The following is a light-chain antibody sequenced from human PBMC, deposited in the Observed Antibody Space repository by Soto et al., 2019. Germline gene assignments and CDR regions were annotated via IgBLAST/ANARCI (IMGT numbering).Light chain of an antibody. CDR3: QQYGSSQT. Sequence: EIVLTQSPGTLSLSPGERATLSCRASQSVSSSYLAWYQQTPGQAPRLLIYCASSRATGIPDRFSGSGSGTDFTLTISRLEPEDFAVYYCQQYGSSQTFGQGTKLEIK. V-gene: IGKV3-20*01. CDR1: QSVSSSY. CDR2: CAS. J-gene: IGKJ2*01.